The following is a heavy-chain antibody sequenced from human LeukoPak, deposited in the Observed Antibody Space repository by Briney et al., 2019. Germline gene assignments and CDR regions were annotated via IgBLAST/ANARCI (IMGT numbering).Heavy chain of an antibody. CDR2: IRYDGSNK. Sequence: GGSLRLSCAASGFTFSSYGMHWVRQAPGKGLEWVAFIRYDGSNKYYADSVKVRFTISRDNSKNTLYLQMNSLRAEDTAVYYCAKDRGVAAAGDYFDYWGQGTLVTVSS. V-gene: IGHV3-30*02. CDR1: GFTFSSYG. CDR3: AKDRGVAAAGDYFDY. J-gene: IGHJ4*02. D-gene: IGHD6-13*01.